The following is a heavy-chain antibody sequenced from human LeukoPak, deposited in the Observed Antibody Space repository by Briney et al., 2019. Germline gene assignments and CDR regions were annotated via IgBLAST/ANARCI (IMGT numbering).Heavy chain of an antibody. CDR3: ARLRYYGMDV. CDR1: GFTFTRYW. V-gene: IGHV3-7*01. J-gene: IGHJ6*02. Sequence: GGSLRLSCAASGFTFTRYWMTWVRQAPGKGLEWVANIKHDGSERDYVDSVKGRFTISRDNAKNSLYLQMNSLRAEDTAVYYCARLRYYGMDVWGQGTTVTVSS. CDR2: IKHDGSER.